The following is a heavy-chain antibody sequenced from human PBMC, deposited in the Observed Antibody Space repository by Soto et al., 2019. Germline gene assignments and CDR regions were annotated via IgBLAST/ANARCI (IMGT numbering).Heavy chain of an antibody. D-gene: IGHD1-7*01. CDR3: ARARRITGNWNSARALFGMDV. Sequence: SETLSLTCAVYGGSFSGYYWSWIRQPPGKGLEWIGEINHSGSTNYNPSLRSRVTISVDTSKNQFSLKLSFVTSADTAVYYCARARRITGNWNSARALFGMDVWGQGTTVTFSS. CDR2: INHSGST. CDR1: GGSFSGYY. J-gene: IGHJ6*02. V-gene: IGHV4-34*01.